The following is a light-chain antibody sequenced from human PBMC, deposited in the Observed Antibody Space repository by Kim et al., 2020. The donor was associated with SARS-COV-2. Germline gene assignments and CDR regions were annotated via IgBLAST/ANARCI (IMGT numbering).Light chain of an antibody. Sequence: RVTSACTGSSSNIGAGYDVPWYRQLPGTAPKLLIYRNNNRPSGVPDRFSGSKSGTSATLAITGLQAEDEADYYCQSYDSSLNVVVFGGGTQLTVL. CDR3: QSYDSSLNVVV. CDR1: SSNIGAGYD. J-gene: IGLJ2*01. V-gene: IGLV1-40*01. CDR2: RNN.